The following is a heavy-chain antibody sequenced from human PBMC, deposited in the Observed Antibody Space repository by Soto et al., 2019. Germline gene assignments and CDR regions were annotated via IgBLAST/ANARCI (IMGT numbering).Heavy chain of an antibody. CDR2: ISAYNGNT. V-gene: IGHV1-18*01. Sequence: QVQLVQSGAEVKKPGASVKVSCKASGYTFTSYGISWVRQAPGQGLEWMGWISAYNGNTNYAQKLQGRVTMTTATATRTAYMELRSLRTDATAVDYCARGPPSYYDGSGYYKYFDYWGQGPLVTVSS. CDR1: GYTFTSYG. D-gene: IGHD3-22*01. J-gene: IGHJ4*02. CDR3: ARGPPSYYDGSGYYKYFDY.